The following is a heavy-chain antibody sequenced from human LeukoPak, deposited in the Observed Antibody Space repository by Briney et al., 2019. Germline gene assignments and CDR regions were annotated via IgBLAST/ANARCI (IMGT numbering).Heavy chain of an antibody. Sequence: GGSLRLSCAASGFTFSSYAMSWVRQAPGKGLEWVSAISGSGGSTYYADSVKGRFTISRDNSKNTLYLQMNSLRAEETAVYYCARDTLLGAYSSGWDLDHWGQGTLVTVSS. CDR2: ISGSGGST. CDR3: ARDTLLGAYSSGWDLDH. D-gene: IGHD6-19*01. V-gene: IGHV3-23*01. J-gene: IGHJ4*02. CDR1: GFTFSSYA.